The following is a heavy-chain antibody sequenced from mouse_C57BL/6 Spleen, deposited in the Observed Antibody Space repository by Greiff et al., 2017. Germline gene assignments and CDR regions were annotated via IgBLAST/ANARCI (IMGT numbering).Heavy chain of an antibody. D-gene: IGHD1-1*01. CDR1: GFTFSDYG. V-gene: IGHV5-17*01. CDR3: AAYGSSYPGYFDY. J-gene: IGHJ2*01. CDR2: ISSGSSTI. Sequence: EVQLQESGGGLVKPGGSLKLSCAASGFTFSDYGMHWVRQAPEKGLEWVAYISSGSSTIYYADTVKGRFTISRDNAENTLFLQMTSLRSEDTAMYYCAAYGSSYPGYFDYWGQGTTLTVSS.